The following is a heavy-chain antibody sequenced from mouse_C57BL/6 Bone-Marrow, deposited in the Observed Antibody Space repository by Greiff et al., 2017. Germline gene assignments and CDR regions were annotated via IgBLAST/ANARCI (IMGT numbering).Heavy chain of an antibody. CDR2: ISYDGSN. D-gene: IGHD2-1*01. CDR1: GYSITSGYY. CDR3: ARGGNYAWFAY. V-gene: IGHV3-6*01. J-gene: IGHJ3*01. Sequence: EVKVEESGPGLVKPSQSLSLTCSVTGYSITSGYYWNWIRQFPGNKLEWMGYISYDGSNNYNPSLKNRISITRDTSKNQFFLKLNSVTTEDTATYYCARGGNYAWFAYWGQGTLVTVSA.